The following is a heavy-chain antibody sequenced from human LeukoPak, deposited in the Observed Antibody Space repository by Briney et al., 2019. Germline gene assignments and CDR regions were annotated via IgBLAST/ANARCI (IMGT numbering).Heavy chain of an antibody. D-gene: IGHD5-12*01. CDR1: GGSISSSNW. CDR2: IYHSGST. V-gene: IGHV4-4*02. CDR3: ARDITPPRGYSGYDYSLY. J-gene: IGHJ4*02. Sequence: SETLSLTCAVSGGSISSSNWWSWVRQPPGKGLEWIGEIYHSGSTNYNPSLKSRVTISVDKSKNQFSLKLSSVTAADTAVYYCARDITPPRGYSGYDYSLYWGQGTLVTVSS.